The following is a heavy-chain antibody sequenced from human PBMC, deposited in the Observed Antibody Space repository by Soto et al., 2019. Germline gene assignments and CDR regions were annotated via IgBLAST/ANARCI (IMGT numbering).Heavy chain of an antibody. Sequence: PGGSLRLSCAASGLGVSNNYLSWVRQPPGKWLEWVSVLYSGGTTYYADSVEGRFTISRDNSKNTLYLQMNSLRAEDTAVYYCAREDRRRDGRDYYYYYGMDVWGQGTTVTVSS. CDR3: AREDRRRDGRDYYYYYGMDV. CDR1: GLGVSNNY. CDR2: LYSGGTT. J-gene: IGHJ6*02. V-gene: IGHV3-53*01.